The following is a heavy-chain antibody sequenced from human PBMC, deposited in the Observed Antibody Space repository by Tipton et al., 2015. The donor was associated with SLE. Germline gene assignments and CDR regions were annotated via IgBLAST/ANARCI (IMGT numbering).Heavy chain of an antibody. CDR1: GFPFSSYS. J-gene: IGHJ6*02. CDR2: ISSSSSTI. Sequence: SLRLSCAASGFPFSSYSMHWVRQAPGKGLEWVSYISSSSSTISYADSVRGRFTISRDNAKDSLYLQMDSLGAEDTAVYYCARDLTMDVWGQGTTVTVSS. CDR3: ARDLTMDV. V-gene: IGHV3-48*01. D-gene: IGHD4/OR15-4a*01.